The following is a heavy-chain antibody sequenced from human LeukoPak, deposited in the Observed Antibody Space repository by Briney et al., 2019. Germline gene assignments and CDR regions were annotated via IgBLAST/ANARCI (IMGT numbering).Heavy chain of an antibody. V-gene: IGHV4-38-2*02. Sequence: SETLSLTCTVSGFSISSGFYWGWIRQPPGKGLEWIGEINHSGSTNYNPSLKSRVTISVDTSKNQFSLKLSSVTAADTAVYYCAGGARGWFDPWGQGTLVTVSS. CDR2: INHSGST. CDR3: AGGARGWFDP. J-gene: IGHJ5*02. D-gene: IGHD3-10*01. CDR1: GFSISSGFY.